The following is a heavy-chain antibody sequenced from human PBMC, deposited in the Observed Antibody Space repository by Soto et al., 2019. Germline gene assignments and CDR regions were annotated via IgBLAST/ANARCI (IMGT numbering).Heavy chain of an antibody. CDR1: GGSMSSHY. D-gene: IGHD6-13*01. J-gene: IGHJ5*02. V-gene: IGHV4-59*11. CDR2: IYYSGST. CDR3: ARVFSDSSSFFDP. Sequence: SETLSLTCTVSGGSMSSHYWSWIRQPPGNRLEWIGYIYYSGSTNYNPSLKSRVTISVDTSKNQFSLKLSSVTAADTAVYYCARVFSDSSSFFDPWGQGTLVTVSS.